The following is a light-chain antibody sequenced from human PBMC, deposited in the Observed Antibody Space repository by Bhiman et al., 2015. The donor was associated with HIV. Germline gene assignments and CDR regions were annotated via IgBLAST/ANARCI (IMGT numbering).Light chain of an antibody. CDR3: QSYDSSLSGLWV. CDR2: VTP. Sequence: QSVLTQPPSVSGAPGQRVTISCSGSSSNIGAGYDVHWYQQFPGTAPKSSSMVTPIGPQGSLTDSLAPSLAPQPPWPSRGLQAEDEADYYCQSYDSSLSGLWVFGGGTKLTVL. J-gene: IGLJ2*01. CDR1: SSNIGAGYD. V-gene: IGLV1-40*01.